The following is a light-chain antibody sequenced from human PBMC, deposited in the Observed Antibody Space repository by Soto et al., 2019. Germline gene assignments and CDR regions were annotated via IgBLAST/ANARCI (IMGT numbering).Light chain of an antibody. CDR2: GAS. CDR1: QSVSSSY. J-gene: IGKJ1*01. V-gene: IGKV3-20*01. Sequence: EIVLTQSPGTLSLSPGERPTLSCRASQSVSSSYLAWYQQKPGQAPRLLIYGASGRATGIPDRFSGSGSGTDFTLTISRLEPEDFAVYYCQQYGSSTWTFGQGTKVEIK. CDR3: QQYGSSTWT.